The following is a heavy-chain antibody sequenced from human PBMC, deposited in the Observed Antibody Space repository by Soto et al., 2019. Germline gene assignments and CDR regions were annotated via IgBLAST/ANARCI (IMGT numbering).Heavy chain of an antibody. CDR2: IIPIFGTA. CDR1: GGTFSSYA. D-gene: IGHD6-6*01. J-gene: IGHJ5*02. CDR3: ARVWESSSSGPTWFDP. Sequence: EASVKVSCKASGGTFSSYAISWVRQAPGQGLEWMGGIIPIFGTANYAQKFQGRVTITADESTSTAYMELSSLRSEDTAVYYCARVWESSSSGPTWFDPWGQGTLVTVSS. V-gene: IGHV1-69*13.